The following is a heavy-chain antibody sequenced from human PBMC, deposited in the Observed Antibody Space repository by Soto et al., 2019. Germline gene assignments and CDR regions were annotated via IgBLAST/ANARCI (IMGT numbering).Heavy chain of an antibody. CDR2: IWYDGSNN. CDR1: GFTFSSYG. CDR3: ARVPGSSPSRAGWYFDL. Sequence: GGSLRLSCAASGFTFSSYGMHWVRQAPGKGLEWVAVIWYDGSNNYYADSVKGRFTISRDNSKNKLYLQMNSLRAEDTAGYYCARVPGSSPSRAGWYFDLWGRGTLVTVSS. J-gene: IGHJ2*01. V-gene: IGHV3-33*08. D-gene: IGHD6-6*01.